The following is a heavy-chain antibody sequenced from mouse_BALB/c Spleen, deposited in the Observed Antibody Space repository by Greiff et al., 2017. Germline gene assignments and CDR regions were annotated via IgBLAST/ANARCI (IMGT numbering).Heavy chain of an antibody. CDR1: GFNIKDTY. Sequence: VQLQQSGAELVKPGASVKLSCTASGFNIKDTYMHWVKQRPEQGLEWIGYINPYNDGTKYNEKFKGKATLTSDKSSSTAYMELSSLTSEDSAVYYCARGDGSSYVGFAYWGQGTLVTVSA. J-gene: IGHJ3*01. CDR3: ARGDGSSYVGFAY. CDR2: INPYNDGT. D-gene: IGHD1-1*01. V-gene: IGHV1-14*01.